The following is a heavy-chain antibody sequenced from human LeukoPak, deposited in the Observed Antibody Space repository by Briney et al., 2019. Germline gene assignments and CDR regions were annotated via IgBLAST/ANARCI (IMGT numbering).Heavy chain of an antibody. CDR1: GFTFSSYA. CDR3: AKDVQGGYSSINY. Sequence: GRSLRLSCAASGFTFSSYAMSWVRPAPGKGLEWVSAISGSGGSTYYADSVKGRFTISRDNSKNTLYLQMNSLRAEDTAVYYCAKDVQGGYSSINYWGQGTLVTVSS. CDR2: ISGSGGST. V-gene: IGHV3-23*01. J-gene: IGHJ4*02. D-gene: IGHD6-13*01.